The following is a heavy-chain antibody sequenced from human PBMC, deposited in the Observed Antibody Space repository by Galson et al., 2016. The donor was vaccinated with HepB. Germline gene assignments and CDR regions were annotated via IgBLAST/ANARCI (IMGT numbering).Heavy chain of an antibody. CDR2: ISSRSGYK. Sequence: SLRLSCAASGFSFSSYAMNWVRQAPGKGPEWVSSISSRSGYKYYADSVKGRFTISRDNAKDSLFLHMDSLRADDTAVYYCATTAIVVVTANAFDIWGQGTMVTVSS. CDR1: GFSFSSYA. V-gene: IGHV3-21*01. CDR3: ATTAIVVVTANAFDI. J-gene: IGHJ3*02. D-gene: IGHD2-21*02.